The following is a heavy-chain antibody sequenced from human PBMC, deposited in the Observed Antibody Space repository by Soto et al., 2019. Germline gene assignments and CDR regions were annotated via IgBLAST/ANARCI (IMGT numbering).Heavy chain of an antibody. J-gene: IGHJ4*02. D-gene: IGHD6-13*01. Sequence: QVQLVESGGGVVQPGRSLRLSCAASGFTFSSYGMHWVRQAPGKGLEWVAGIWNEGSNKYYADSVKARFTISRDNSKNTLYLQMNSLRTEDTAFYYDARLGIAAGDYWGQGTLVTVSS. CDR3: ARLGIAAGDY. V-gene: IGHV3-33*01. CDR2: IWNEGSNK. CDR1: GFTFSSYG.